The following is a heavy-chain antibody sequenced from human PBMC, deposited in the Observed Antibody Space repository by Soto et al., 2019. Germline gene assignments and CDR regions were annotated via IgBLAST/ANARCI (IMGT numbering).Heavy chain of an antibody. CDR1: GDPIGSGDFY. D-gene: IGHD3-22*01. V-gene: IGHV4-30-4*01. CDR2: IHHSGTT. Sequence: QVLLQESGPGLVKASQTLSLDCTVSGDPIGSGDFYWTWIGQTPGRGLEWIGNIHHSGTTSYNPSLGNRISISMDTSRNVFSLSLTSVTVADAAVYFCARDLLVFDSSGFHFWGRGILVSV. CDR3: ARDLLVFDSSGFHF. J-gene: IGHJ4*01.